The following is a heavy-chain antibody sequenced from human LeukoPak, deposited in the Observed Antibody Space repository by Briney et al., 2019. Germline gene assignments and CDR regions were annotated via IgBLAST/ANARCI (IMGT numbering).Heavy chain of an antibody. J-gene: IGHJ3*02. V-gene: IGHV1-69*04. CDR2: IIPILGIA. CDR3: ARDVVGIAVAGSSDAFDI. Sequence: GASVKVSCRASGYTFTSYAISWVRQAPGQGLEWMGRIIPILGIANYAQKFQGRVTITADKSTSTAYMELSSLRSEDTAVYYCARDVVGIAVAGSSDAFDIWGQGTMVTVSS. D-gene: IGHD6-19*01. CDR1: GYTFTSYA.